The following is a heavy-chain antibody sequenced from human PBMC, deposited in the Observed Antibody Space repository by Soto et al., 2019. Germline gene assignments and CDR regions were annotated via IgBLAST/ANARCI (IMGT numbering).Heavy chain of an antibody. CDR2: ITYRART. Sequence: SETLSLTCTVSGGSTSGGDYYWSWIRQSPGKGLEWIGYITYRARTNYNPSLQSRVTMSVDTSKNLFSLRLSSVTAADTAVYFCARRREYSGYDHFDYWGQGTLVTVSS. V-gene: IGHV4-30-4*08. CDR3: ARRREYSGYDHFDY. J-gene: IGHJ4*02. CDR1: GGSTSGGDYY. D-gene: IGHD5-12*01.